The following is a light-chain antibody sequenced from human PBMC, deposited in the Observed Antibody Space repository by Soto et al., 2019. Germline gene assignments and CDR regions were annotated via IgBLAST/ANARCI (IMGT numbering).Light chain of an antibody. Sequence: QTVVTQQPSFSVSPRGTVTLTCALTSGSVSTNHHPSWYQQTPGQAPRTLIYNTNTRSSGIPDRFSGSILGNRAALTSTGAQADYECDYFCVLYMGGCISVFGGGATLIVL. CDR1: SGSVSTNHH. J-gene: IGLJ2*01. CDR2: NTN. CDR3: VLYMGGCISV. V-gene: IGLV8-61*01.